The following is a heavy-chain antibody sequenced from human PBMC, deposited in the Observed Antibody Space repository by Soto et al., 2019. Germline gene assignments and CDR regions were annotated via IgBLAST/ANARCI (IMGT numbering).Heavy chain of an antibody. V-gene: IGHV3-48*02. Sequence: EVQLVESGGGLVQPGGSLRLSCAASGFTFSSYSMNWVRQAPGKGLEWVSYISSSSSTIYYADSVKGRFTISRDNAKNSLYLQMNSLRDEDTAVYYCASGSIAASPYGMDVWGQGTTVTVSS. CDR3: ASGSIAASPYGMDV. D-gene: IGHD6-13*01. J-gene: IGHJ6*02. CDR1: GFTFSSYS. CDR2: ISSSSSTI.